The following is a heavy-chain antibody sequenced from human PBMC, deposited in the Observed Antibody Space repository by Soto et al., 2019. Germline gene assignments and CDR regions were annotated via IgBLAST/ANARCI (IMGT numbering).Heavy chain of an antibody. CDR1: GGTFSTYT. CDR2: IIPFLSIT. J-gene: IGHJ3*02. CDR3: TFGSWSAETFDI. V-gene: IGHV1-69*02. D-gene: IGHD6-13*01. Sequence: QVHLVQSGAEVKKPGSSVKVSCKASGGTFSTYTLIWVRQAPGQGLEWMGRIIPFLSITNSAQKFQDRVTITADKSTSSAYVELTSLRSDDTAIYYFTFGSWSAETFDIWGQGTMVTVSS.